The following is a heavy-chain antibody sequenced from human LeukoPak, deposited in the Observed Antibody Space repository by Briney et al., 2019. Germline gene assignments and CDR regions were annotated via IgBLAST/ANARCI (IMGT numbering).Heavy chain of an antibody. CDR3: ARVDCSSTSCYDESYYGMDV. CDR2: IIPVFGTA. V-gene: IGHV1-69*13. D-gene: IGHD2-2*01. CDR1: GGTFSRYI. J-gene: IGHJ6*04. Sequence: SVKVSCMASGGTFSRYIISWVRQAPGQGLEWMGRIIPVFGTADYVQKFQGRVTITADESTSTAYMELSSLRAEDTAVYYCARVDCSSTSCYDESYYGMDVWGKGTTVTVSS.